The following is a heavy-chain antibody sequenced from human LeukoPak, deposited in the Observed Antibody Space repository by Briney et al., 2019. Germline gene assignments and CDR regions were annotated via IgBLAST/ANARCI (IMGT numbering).Heavy chain of an antibody. CDR2: INTGNGNT. V-gene: IGHV1-3*04. D-gene: IGHD1-26*01. Sequence: ASVKVSCKASGGTFSSYAISWVRQAPGQRLEWMGWINTGNGNTKYSQKFQGRVTITRDTSANTAYMELSSLRSEDTAVYYCARERGGTYYDYWGQGTLVTVSS. J-gene: IGHJ4*02. CDR1: GGTFSSYA. CDR3: ARERGGTYYDY.